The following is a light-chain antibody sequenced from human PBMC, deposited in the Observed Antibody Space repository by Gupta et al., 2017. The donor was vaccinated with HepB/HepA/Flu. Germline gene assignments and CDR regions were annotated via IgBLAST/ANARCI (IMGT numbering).Light chain of an antibody. Sequence: DMQMTQSPSSLSASVGDRVTITCRASQSMSSYLNWYQQKPGKAPKLLIYSASSLQTGVPSRFSGSGSGSDFTLTISRLQPEDFATYYCQQSDSTPFTFGHGTKVDIK. V-gene: IGKV1-39*01. CDR1: QSMSSY. CDR2: SAS. J-gene: IGKJ3*01. CDR3: QQSDSTPFT.